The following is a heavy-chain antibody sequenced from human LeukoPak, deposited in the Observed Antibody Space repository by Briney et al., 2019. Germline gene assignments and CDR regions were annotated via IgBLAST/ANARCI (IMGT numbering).Heavy chain of an antibody. CDR1: GFIFSNYA. D-gene: IGHD2-2*01. CDR2: ISNSGDAT. V-gene: IGHV3-23*01. J-gene: IGHJ4*02. Sequence: GGSLRLSCAGSGFIFSNYAMSWVRQAPGQGLEWVSTISNSGDATFYADAVKGRFTISRDNSKNTLYLQMYSLRAEDTAVYYCARGGEVPAATTSGFDYWGQGTLVTVSS. CDR3: ARGGEVPAATTSGFDY.